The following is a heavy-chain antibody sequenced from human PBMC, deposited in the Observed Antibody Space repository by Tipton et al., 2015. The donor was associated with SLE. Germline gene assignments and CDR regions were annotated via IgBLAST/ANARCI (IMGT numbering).Heavy chain of an antibody. CDR2: INWKGDIT. CDR3: AKGVSAPPGAFDI. D-gene: IGHD6-6*01. V-gene: IGHV3-20*04. CDR1: GFTFDDYA. Sequence: LSLTCAASGFTFDDYAMSWVRQAPGQGLEWVAGINWKGDITGYADSVKGRFTISRDNAKTSLYLQMYSLRADDTAVYYCAKGVSAPPGAFDIWGQGTMVTVFS. J-gene: IGHJ3*02.